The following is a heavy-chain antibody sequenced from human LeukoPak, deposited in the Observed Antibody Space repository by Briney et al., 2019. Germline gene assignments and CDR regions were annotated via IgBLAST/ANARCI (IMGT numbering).Heavy chain of an antibody. CDR3: ARRRFLARWFDP. CDR1: GGSFSGYY. J-gene: IGHJ5*02. CDR2: INHSGST. V-gene: IGHV4-34*01. D-gene: IGHD3-3*01. Sequence: SETLSLTCAVYGGSFSGYYWSWIRQPPGKGLEWIGEINHSGSTNYNPSLKSRVTISVDTSKNQFSLKLSSVTAADTAVYYCARRRFLARWFDPWGQGTLVTVSS.